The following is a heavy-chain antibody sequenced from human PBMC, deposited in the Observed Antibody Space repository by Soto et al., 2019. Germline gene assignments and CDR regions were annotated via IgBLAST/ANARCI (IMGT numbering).Heavy chain of an antibody. Sequence: QVQLVQSGTEVKKPGASVNVSCKASGYTFIDYYIHWVRQAPGQGLEWMGRINPNTGGTYYAQNFQAWVTMTRDTSLSTAYMELTRLRSDDTAVYYCARVNGDAPPGGMDVWGQGTTVTVSS. CDR3: ARVNGDAPPGGMDV. CDR1: GYTFIDYY. V-gene: IGHV1-2*04. J-gene: IGHJ6*02. D-gene: IGHD2-8*01. CDR2: INPNTGGT.